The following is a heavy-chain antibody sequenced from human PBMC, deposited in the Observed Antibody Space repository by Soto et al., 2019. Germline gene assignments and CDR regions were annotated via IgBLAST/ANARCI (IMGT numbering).Heavy chain of an antibody. CDR3: ANDLVTASSGPAD. CDR1: GFNFSSYG. Sequence: HVQLVESGGGVVQPGRSLRLSCAVSGFNFSSYGMHWVRQAPGKGLEWVAVISYDGSHKASADSVKGRFAISRDNSKNTLFLQMNSLRVEDTAVYYCANDLVTASSGPADWGQGTLVTVSS. D-gene: IGHD3-22*01. CDR2: ISYDGSHK. V-gene: IGHV3-30*18. J-gene: IGHJ4*02.